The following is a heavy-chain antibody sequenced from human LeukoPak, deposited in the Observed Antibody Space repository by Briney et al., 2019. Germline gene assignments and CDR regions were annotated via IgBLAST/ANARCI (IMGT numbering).Heavy chain of an antibody. Sequence: GGSLRLSCAASGFTFSSYAMHWVRQAPGKGLEWVAVISYDGSNKYYADSVKGRFTISRDNSKNTLYLQMNSLRAEDTAVYYCAKNRIAARPDYYYYYMDVWGKGTTVTVSS. CDR3: AKNRIAARPDYYYYYMDV. CDR1: GFTFSSYA. CDR2: ISYDGSNK. J-gene: IGHJ6*03. V-gene: IGHV3-30-3*02. D-gene: IGHD6-6*01.